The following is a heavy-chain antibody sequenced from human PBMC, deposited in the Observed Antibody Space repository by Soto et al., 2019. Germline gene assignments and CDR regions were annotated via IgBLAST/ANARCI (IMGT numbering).Heavy chain of an antibody. CDR1: GYTFTNYG. D-gene: IGHD2-2*01. J-gene: IGHJ6*02. CDR3: ARGASWSSAGCYDNFHYGLAV. V-gene: IGHV1-18*01. CDR2: ITASNGNT. Sequence: GPEVKKPGASVKVSCKASGYTFTNYGITWVRQAPGQGLEWMGWITASNGNTNYAREIQGRLTLTRDTSTSTAYMELRSLRSDDTAVYYCARGASWSSAGCYDNFHYGLAVWGQGTTVIVSS.